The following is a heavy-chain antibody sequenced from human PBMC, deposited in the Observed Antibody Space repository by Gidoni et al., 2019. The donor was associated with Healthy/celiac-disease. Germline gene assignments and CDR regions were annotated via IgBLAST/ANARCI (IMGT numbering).Heavy chain of an antibody. CDR1: GCTFRSYR. Sequence: EVQLVEAGGGRVKTGGSLRLYCAGSGCTFRSYRMNWVRQAPEKGLGWVSSISSRSSYIYYADSLKGRVTISRDNAKNSLYLQMFSLRAEDTALYYCAKSAGSYYYDSSGYPDDWGHGTLVTVSS. D-gene: IGHD3-22*01. CDR2: ISSRSSYI. V-gene: IGHV3-21*01. J-gene: IGHJ4*01. CDR3: AKSAGSYYYDSSGYPDD.